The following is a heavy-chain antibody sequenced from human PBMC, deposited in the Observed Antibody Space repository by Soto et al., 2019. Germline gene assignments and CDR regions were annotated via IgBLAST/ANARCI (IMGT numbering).Heavy chain of an antibody. D-gene: IGHD5-12*01. Sequence: SLRLSCGSCGFTLSSYGMHWVRQAPSKGLEWVAVISYDGSNKYYADSVKGRFTISRDNSKNTLYLQMNSLRAEDTAVYYCAKGFFEGGYDLGRLMDVWGKGTTLTVFS. CDR3: AKGFFEGGYDLGRLMDV. J-gene: IGHJ6*04. CDR1: GFTLSSYG. V-gene: IGHV3-30*18. CDR2: ISYDGSNK.